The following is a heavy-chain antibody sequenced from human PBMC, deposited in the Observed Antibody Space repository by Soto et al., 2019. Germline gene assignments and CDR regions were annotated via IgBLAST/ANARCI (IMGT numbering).Heavy chain of an antibody. CDR1: GGSISSYY. J-gene: IGHJ4*02. V-gene: IGHV4-59*01. CDR2: IYYSGST. CDR3: ARDRGYCSGGSSYYFDF. D-gene: IGHD2-15*01. Sequence: SETLSLTCTVSGGSISSYYWSWIRQPPGKGLEWIGYIYYSGSTNYNPSLKSRVTISVDTSKNQFSLKLSSVTAADTAVYYCARDRGYCSGGSSYYFDFWGQGILVTVSS.